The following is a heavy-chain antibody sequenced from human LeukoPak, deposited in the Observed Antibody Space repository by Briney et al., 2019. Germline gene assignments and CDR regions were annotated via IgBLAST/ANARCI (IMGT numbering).Heavy chain of an antibody. J-gene: IGHJ4*02. V-gene: IGHV4-59*01. CDR3: AREGRLGELSFELDY. CDR2: SYYSGST. Sequence: SETLSLTCTVSGGSISSYYWSWIRQPPGKGPEWIGYSYYSGSTNYNPSLKSRVTISVDTSKNQFSLKLSSVTAADTAVYYCAREGRLGELSFELDYWGQGTLVTVSS. CDR1: GGSISSYY. D-gene: IGHD3-16*02.